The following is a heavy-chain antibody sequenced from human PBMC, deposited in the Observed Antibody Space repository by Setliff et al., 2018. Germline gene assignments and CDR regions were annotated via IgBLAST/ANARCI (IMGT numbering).Heavy chain of an antibody. CDR2: IIPIFGTA. J-gene: IGHJ6*03. CDR1: GGTFSSYA. D-gene: IGHD4-17*01. CDR3: ARDSTVTTDYYYYYMDV. Sequence: ASVKVSCKASGGTFSSYAISWVRQAPGQGLEWMGGIIPIFGTANYAQKFQGRVTITADESTSTAYMELSSLRSEDTAVYYCARDSTVTTDYYYYYMDVWGKGTTVTVSS. V-gene: IGHV1-69*13.